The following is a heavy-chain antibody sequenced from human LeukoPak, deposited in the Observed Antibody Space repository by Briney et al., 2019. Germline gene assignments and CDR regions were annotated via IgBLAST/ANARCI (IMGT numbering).Heavy chain of an antibody. Sequence: PSETLSLTCAVSGGSISSYYWSWIRQPPGKGLEWIGYIYYSGSTNYNPSLKSRVTISVDTSKNQFSLKLSSVTAADTAVYYCARDKVWQSMAGNVWGQGTLVTVSS. CDR3: ARDKVWQSMAGNV. V-gene: IGHV4-59*01. CDR2: IYYSGST. J-gene: IGHJ4*02. CDR1: GGSISSYY. D-gene: IGHD6-19*01.